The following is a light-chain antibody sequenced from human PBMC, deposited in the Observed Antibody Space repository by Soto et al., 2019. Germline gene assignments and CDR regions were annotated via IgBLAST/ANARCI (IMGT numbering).Light chain of an antibody. J-gene: IGKJ1*01. Sequence: ENVLTQSPGTLSLSPGERATLSCRAGQSVSSNFLAWYQQNPGQAPRLLIYGASNRATGIPDRFSGSESGTEFTLTIGSLQPDDFATYFCQQYYNYSTFGQGTKV. CDR1: QSVSSNF. CDR3: QQYYNYST. CDR2: GAS. V-gene: IGKV3-20*01.